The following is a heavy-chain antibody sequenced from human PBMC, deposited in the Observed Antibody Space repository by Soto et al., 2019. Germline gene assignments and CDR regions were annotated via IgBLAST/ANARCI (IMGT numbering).Heavy chain of an antibody. V-gene: IGHV3-21*01. CDR2: ISSSSSYI. D-gene: IGHD1-1*01. Sequence: PGGSLGLSCAASRFTLSSCSMNLVRQAPGKGLEWVSSISSSSSYIYYADSVKGRFTISRDNAKNSLYLQMNSLRAEDTAVYYSARGDTTGPYYYYYGMDVWGQGTTVTVSS. CDR1: RFTLSSCS. CDR3: ARGDTTGPYYYYYGMDV. J-gene: IGHJ6*02.